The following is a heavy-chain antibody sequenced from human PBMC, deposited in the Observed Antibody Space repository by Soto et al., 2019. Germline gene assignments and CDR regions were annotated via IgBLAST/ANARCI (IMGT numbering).Heavy chain of an antibody. V-gene: IGHV3-30*18. J-gene: IGHJ4*02. Sequence: VPLVESGGGVVQPGRSLRLSCAASGFTFSDYAMHWVRQAPGKGLEWVAVVSHDGRYTHYADSVKGRFTISRDSSKNTISLEITSLSAEDTAVYYCAKGGRQWPVTSDLNYWGQGALVTVSS. CDR1: GFTFSDYA. CDR3: AKGGRQWPVTSDLNY. D-gene: IGHD6-19*01. CDR2: VSHDGRYT.